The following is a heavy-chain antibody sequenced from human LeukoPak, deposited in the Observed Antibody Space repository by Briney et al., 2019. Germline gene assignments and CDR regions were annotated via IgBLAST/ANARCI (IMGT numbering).Heavy chain of an antibody. D-gene: IGHD3-10*01. J-gene: IGHJ4*02. CDR3: AGDVDSGSGSYYFDY. CDR2: ISYDGSDK. CDR1: GFTFSSYA. V-gene: IGHV3-30*04. Sequence: PGGSLRLSCAASGFTFSSYAMHWVRQAPGKGLEWVAVISYDGSDKYYADSVKGRFTISRDNSKNTLYLQMNSLRAEDTAVYSCAGDVDSGSGSYYFDYWGQGTLVTVSS.